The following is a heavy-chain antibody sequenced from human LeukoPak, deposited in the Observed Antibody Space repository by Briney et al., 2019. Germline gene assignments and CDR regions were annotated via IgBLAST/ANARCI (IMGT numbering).Heavy chain of an antibody. CDR1: GFTVSSDY. J-gene: IGHJ4*02. D-gene: IGHD6-19*01. V-gene: IGHV3-53*01. CDR2: IYSGGST. CDR3: ARGRQYSTGWYYFDY. Sequence: PGGSLRLSCAASGFTVSSDYMSCVRQAPGKGLEWVSVIYSGGSTYYADSVKGRFSISRDNSKNTLYLQMNCLRAEDTAVYYCARGRQYSTGWYYFDYWGQGTLVTVSS.